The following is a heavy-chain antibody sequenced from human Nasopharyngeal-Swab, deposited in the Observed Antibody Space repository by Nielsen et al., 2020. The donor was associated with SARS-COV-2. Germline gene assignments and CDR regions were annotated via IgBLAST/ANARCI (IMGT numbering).Heavy chain of an antibody. CDR1: GGSISSSSYY. Sequence: GSLRLSCTVSGGSISSSSYYWGWIRQPPGKGLEWIGSIYYSGSTYYNPSLKSRVTISVDTSKNQFSLKLSSVTAADTAVYYCVGSSWYGDYYCYYGMDVWGQGTTVTVSS. J-gene: IGHJ6*02. V-gene: IGHV4-39*07. D-gene: IGHD6-13*01. CDR3: VGSSWYGDYYCYYGMDV. CDR2: IYYSGST.